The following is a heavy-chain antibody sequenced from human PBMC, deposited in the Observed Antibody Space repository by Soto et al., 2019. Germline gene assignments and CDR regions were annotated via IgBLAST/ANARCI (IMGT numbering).Heavy chain of an antibody. J-gene: IGHJ6*02. Sequence: PSETLSLTCTVSGGSISSYYWSWIRQPPGKGLEWIGYIYYSGSTNYNPSLKSRVTISVDTSKNQFSLKLSSVTAADTAVYYCARNRARYYDFRECYYYYGMDVWGHGTTVTVSS. CDR3: ARNRARYYDFRECYYYYGMDV. CDR2: IYYSGST. D-gene: IGHD3-3*01. V-gene: IGHV4-59*01. CDR1: GGSISSYY.